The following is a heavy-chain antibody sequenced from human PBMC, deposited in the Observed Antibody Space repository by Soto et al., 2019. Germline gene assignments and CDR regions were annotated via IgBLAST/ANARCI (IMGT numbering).Heavy chain of an antibody. D-gene: IGHD6-19*01. CDR3: ARVKHSAVAGTNWFDP. CDR2: INPNSGGT. V-gene: IGHV1-2*04. J-gene: IGHJ5*02. Sequence: ASVKVSCKASGYTFTGYYMHWVRQAPGQGLEWMGWINPNSGGTNYAQKFQGWVTMTRDTSISTAYMELSRLRSDDTAVYYCARVKHSAVAGTNWFDPWGQGTLVTVS. CDR1: GYTFTGYY.